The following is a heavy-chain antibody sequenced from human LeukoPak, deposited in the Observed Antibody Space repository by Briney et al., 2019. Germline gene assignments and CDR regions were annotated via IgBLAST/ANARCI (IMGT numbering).Heavy chain of an antibody. D-gene: IGHD6-13*01. Sequence: SETLSLTCAVYGGSFSGYYWSWIRQPPGKELEWIGEINHSGNTNYNPSLKSRVTISVDTSKNQFSLKLSSVTAADTAVYYCARRIAAAGTRGYYYYGMDVWGQGTTVTVSS. V-gene: IGHV4-34*01. CDR1: GGSFSGYY. J-gene: IGHJ6*02. CDR3: ARRIAAAGTRGYYYYGMDV. CDR2: INHSGNT.